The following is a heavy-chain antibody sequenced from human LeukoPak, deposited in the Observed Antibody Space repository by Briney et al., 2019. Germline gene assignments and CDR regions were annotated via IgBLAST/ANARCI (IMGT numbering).Heavy chain of an antibody. CDR1: DITFSSYS. V-gene: IGHV3-48*01. D-gene: IGHD1-26*01. J-gene: IGHJ4*02. Sequence: ASLILSCEASDITFSSYSMNWLRPAPGKGLEWVSYISSSSSTIYYAESVKGGFTISRDNAKNSLYLQMNSLRVEDTAVYYCARSRGNSGSYPLDYWGQGTLVTVSS. CDR2: ISSSSSTI. CDR3: ARSRGNSGSYPLDY.